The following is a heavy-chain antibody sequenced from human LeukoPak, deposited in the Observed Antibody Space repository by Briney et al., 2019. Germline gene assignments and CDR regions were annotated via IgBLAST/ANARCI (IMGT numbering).Heavy chain of an antibody. Sequence: GGSLRLPCAASGFTFSSYAMHWVRQAPGKGLEYVSAISSNGGSTYYANSVKGRFTISRDNSKNTLYLQMGSLRAEDMAVYYCARVSPDYGGNYMVDYWGQGTLVTVSS. V-gene: IGHV3-64*01. CDR1: GFTFSSYA. J-gene: IGHJ4*02. CDR3: ARVSPDYGGNYMVDY. CDR2: ISSNGGST. D-gene: IGHD4-23*01.